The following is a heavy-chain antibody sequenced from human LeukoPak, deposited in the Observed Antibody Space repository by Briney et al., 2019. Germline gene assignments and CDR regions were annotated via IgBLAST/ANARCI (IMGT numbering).Heavy chain of an antibody. D-gene: IGHD2-15*01. CDR3: ARRAHCSGGSCTQLYFQH. J-gene: IGHJ1*01. V-gene: IGHV5-51*01. CDR2: IYPGDSDT. Sequence: GESLKISCKGSGYSFTSYWIGWVRQMPGKGLEWMGIIYPGDSDTRYSPSFQGQVTISADKSISTAYLQWSSLKASDTAMYYCARRAHCSGGSCTQLYFQHWGQGTLVTVSS. CDR1: GYSFTSYW.